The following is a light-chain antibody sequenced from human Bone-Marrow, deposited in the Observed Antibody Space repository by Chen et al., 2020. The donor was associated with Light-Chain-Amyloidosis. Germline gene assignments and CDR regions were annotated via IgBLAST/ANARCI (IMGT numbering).Light chain of an antibody. CDR2: RDT. CDR1: DLPTKY. Sequence: SYELTQPPSVSVSPGQTARITCSGDDLPTKYAYWYQQKPGQAPVLVIHRDTERPSGSSERVSSSSSGTTATLTISGVQAEDEADYHCQSADSSGTYEVIFGGGTKLTVL. V-gene: IGLV3-25*03. J-gene: IGLJ2*01. CDR3: QSADSSGTYEVI.